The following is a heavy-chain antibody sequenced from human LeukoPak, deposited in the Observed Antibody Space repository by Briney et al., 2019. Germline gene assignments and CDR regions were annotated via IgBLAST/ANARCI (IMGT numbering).Heavy chain of an antibody. CDR1: GFTFSSYG. CDR3: AELGITMIGGV. Sequence: SGGSLRLSCAASGFTFSSYGMNWVRQAPGKGLEWVSSIGTSGSYIYYTDSVKSRFTISRDNAKNSLYLQMNSLRAEDTAVYYCAELGITMIGGVWGKGTTVTISS. V-gene: IGHV3-21*01. J-gene: IGHJ6*04. D-gene: IGHD3-10*02. CDR2: IGTSGSYI.